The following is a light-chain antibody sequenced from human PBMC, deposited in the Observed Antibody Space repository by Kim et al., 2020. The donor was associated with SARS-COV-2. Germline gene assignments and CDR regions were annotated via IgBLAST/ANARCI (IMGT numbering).Light chain of an antibody. Sequence: PTLSLSPGERATLSYRASQSVSGNLAWYQQRPGQAPRLLIYGASIRATGVPARFSGSGSGTEFTLTISSLQSEDFAVYYCQRGLTFGGGTKVDIK. CDR2: GAS. J-gene: IGKJ4*01. CDR3: QRGLT. V-gene: IGKV3-15*01. CDR1: QSVSGN.